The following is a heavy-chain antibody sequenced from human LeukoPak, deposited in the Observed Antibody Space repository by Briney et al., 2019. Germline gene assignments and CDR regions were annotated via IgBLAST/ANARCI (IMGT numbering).Heavy chain of an antibody. Sequence: GGSLRLSCAASGFTFIDYYMTWIRQAPGKGLEWVSYISSSSSYTNYAEPVKGRFTISRDNAENSLYLQMNSLRAEDTAVYYCAKTRPLDSSSWSHGDYWGQGTLVTVSS. CDR1: GFTFIDYY. CDR2: ISSSSSYT. CDR3: AKTRPLDSSSWSHGDY. D-gene: IGHD6-13*01. J-gene: IGHJ4*02. V-gene: IGHV3-11*06.